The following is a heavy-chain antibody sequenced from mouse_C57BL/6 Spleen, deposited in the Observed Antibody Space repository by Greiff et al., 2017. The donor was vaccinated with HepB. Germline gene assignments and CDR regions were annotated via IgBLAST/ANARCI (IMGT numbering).Heavy chain of an antibody. CDR1: GYTFTSYW. CDR2: IDPSDSYT. J-gene: IGHJ2*01. D-gene: IGHD1-1*01. V-gene: IGHV1-50*01. Sequence: QVQLKQPGAELVKPGASVKLSCKASGYTFTSYWMQWVKQRPGQGLEWIGEIDPSDSYTNYNQKFKGKATLTVDTSSSTAYMQLSSLTSEDSAVYYCARWYITTVADYWGQGTTLTVSS. CDR3: ARWYITTVADY.